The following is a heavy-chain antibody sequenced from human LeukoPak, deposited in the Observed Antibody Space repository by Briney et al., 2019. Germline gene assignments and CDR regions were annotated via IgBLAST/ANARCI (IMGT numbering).Heavy chain of an antibody. V-gene: IGHV3-9*01. D-gene: IGHD1-26*01. J-gene: IGHJ4*02. Sequence: PGRSLRLSCAASGFTLDDYAMHWVRQAPGKGLEWVSGISWNSGSIGYADSVKGRFTISRDNAKNSLYLQMNSLRAEDTAVYYCAREDHSGSYYVWGQGTLVTVSS. CDR2: ISWNSGSI. CDR1: GFTLDDYA. CDR3: AREDHSGSYYV.